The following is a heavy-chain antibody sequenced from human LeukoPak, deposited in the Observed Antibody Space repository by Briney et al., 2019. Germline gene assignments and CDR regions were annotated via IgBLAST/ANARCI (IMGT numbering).Heavy chain of an antibody. J-gene: IGHJ6*03. Sequence: ASVKVSCKASGYTFTGYYMHWVRQAPGQGLEWMGWINPNSGGTNYAQKFQGRVTMTRDTSISTAYMELSRLRSDDTAVYYCAKGKSDCGDYYYYYYYMDVWGKGTTVTVSS. D-gene: IGHD4-17*01. CDR2: INPNSGGT. CDR3: AKGKSDCGDYYYYYYYMDV. CDR1: GYTFTGYY. V-gene: IGHV1-2*02.